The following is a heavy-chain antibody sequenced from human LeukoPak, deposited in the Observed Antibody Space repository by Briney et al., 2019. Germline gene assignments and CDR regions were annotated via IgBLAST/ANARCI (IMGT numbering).Heavy chain of an antibody. V-gene: IGHV3-30*04. CDR1: GSTFSSYA. CDR2: ISYGGTNK. CDR3: ASMRTTVTDY. D-gene: IGHD4-11*01. Sequence: GGSLRLSCAVSGSTFSSYAMHWVRQTPGKGLEWVAVISYGGTNKYYADSVKGRFTISRDNSNNTLYLQMNSLRAEDTAVYYCASMRTTVTDYWGQGTLVTVSS. J-gene: IGHJ4*02.